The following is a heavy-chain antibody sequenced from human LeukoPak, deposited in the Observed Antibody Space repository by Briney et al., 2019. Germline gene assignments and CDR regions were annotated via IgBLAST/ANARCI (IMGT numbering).Heavy chain of an antibody. Sequence: PGGSLRLSCEASGFGFSDYSMNWARQAPGKGLEWVSAISGRGDTIFYADSVKGRFTISRDNSRNTLFLQMNSLRAEDSATYYCAKTDFSTGPYDYWGQGTLVTVSS. CDR3: AKTDFSTGPYDY. CDR2: ISGRGDTI. D-gene: IGHD4-11*01. CDR1: GFGFSDYS. J-gene: IGHJ4*02. V-gene: IGHV3-23*01.